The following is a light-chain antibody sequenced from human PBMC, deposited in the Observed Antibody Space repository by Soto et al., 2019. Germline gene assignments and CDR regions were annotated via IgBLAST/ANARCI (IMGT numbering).Light chain of an antibody. CDR3: SSYTSSSTLDWV. CDR2: EVT. Sequence: QSALTQPASVSGSPGQSITISCTGTPSDIGRYNYVSWYQQFPGKVPKLLIYEVTYRPSGVSARFSGSKSGSTASLTISGLQAEDEADYYCSSYTSSSTLDWVFGGGTKLTVL. CDR1: PSDIGRYNY. J-gene: IGLJ3*02. V-gene: IGLV2-14*01.